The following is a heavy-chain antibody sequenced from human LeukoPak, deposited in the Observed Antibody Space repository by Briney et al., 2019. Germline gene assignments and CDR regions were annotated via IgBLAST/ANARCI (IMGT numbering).Heavy chain of an antibody. Sequence: GASVKVSCKASGYTFTSYGISWVRQAPGQGLEWMGWISAYNGNTNYAQKLQGRVTMTTDTSTSTAYMELRSLRSDDTAVYYCARDVAARSSVSFDYWGQGTLVTVSS. J-gene: IGHJ4*02. CDR3: ARDVAARSSVSFDY. CDR1: GYTFTSYG. V-gene: IGHV1-18*01. D-gene: IGHD6-6*01. CDR2: ISAYNGNT.